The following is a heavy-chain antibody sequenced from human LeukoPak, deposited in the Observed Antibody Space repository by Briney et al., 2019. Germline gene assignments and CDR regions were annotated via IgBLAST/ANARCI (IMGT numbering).Heavy chain of an antibody. CDR3: ARDRLAVPYYFDY. Sequence: SVKVSCKASGGTFSSYAISWVRQAPGQGLEWMGRIIPNFGTANYAQKFQGRVTITTDESTSTAYMELSSLRSEDTAVYYCARDRLAVPYYFDYWGQGTLVTVSS. D-gene: IGHD6-19*01. J-gene: IGHJ4*02. CDR2: IIPNFGTA. CDR1: GGTFSSYA. V-gene: IGHV1-69*05.